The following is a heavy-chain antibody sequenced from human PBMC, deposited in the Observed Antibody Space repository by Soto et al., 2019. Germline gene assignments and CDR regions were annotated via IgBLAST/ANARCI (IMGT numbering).Heavy chain of an antibody. D-gene: IGHD2-21*02. CDR3: ARIAGGNSGVDY. CDR2: IYYSGST. V-gene: IGHV4-59*01. CDR1: GGSISSYY. J-gene: IGHJ4*02. Sequence: SETLSLTCTVSGGSISSYYWSWIRQPPGKGLEWIGYIYYSGSTNYNPSLKSRVTISVDTSKNQFSLKLSSVTAADTAVYYCARIAGGNSGVDYWGQGTLLTVSS.